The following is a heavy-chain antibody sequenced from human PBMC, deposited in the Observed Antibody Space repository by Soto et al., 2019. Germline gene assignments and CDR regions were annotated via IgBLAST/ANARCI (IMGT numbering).Heavy chain of an antibody. V-gene: IGHV3-33*01. J-gene: IGHJ6*02. Sequence: PGGSLRLSCAASGFTFSDYGMHWVRQAPGKGLEWVAVIWYDGINKYYADSVKGRFTISRDNSKKTLFLQMNSLRAEDTAVYYCARGAVVVPNGLIAGMDVWGLGTTVTVSS. CDR3: ARGAVVVPNGLIAGMDV. CDR2: IWYDGINK. D-gene: IGHD2-15*01. CDR1: GFTFSDYG.